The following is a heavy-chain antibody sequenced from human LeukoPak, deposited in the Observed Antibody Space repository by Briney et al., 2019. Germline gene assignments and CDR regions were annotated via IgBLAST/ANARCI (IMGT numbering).Heavy chain of an antibody. CDR2: IKSDGST. D-gene: IGHD3-22*01. CDR1: GFTFSTYW. J-gene: IGHJ1*01. V-gene: IGHV3-74*01. CDR3: ARAPSEIGGYYPEYFRH. Sequence: PAGSLRLSCAASGFTFSTYWMHWVRQAPGKGLVWVSRIKSDGSTNYAASVKGRFTISRDNAKNTLSLQMNSLRPEDTGVYYCARAPSEIGGYYPEYFRHWGQGTLVTVSS.